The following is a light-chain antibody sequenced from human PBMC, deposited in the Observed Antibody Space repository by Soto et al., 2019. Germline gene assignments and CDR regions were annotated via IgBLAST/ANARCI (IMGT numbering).Light chain of an antibody. CDR2: SNN. CDR3: AAWDDSLILV. CDR1: SSNIGSNT. V-gene: IGLV1-44*01. Sequence: SVLTQPPSASGTPGQRVTISWSGRSSNIGSNTVNWYQQLPGTAPKLLIYSNNQRPSGVPDRFSGSKSGTSASLAISGLQSEDEADYYCAAWDDSLILVFGGGTKLTVL. J-gene: IGLJ2*01.